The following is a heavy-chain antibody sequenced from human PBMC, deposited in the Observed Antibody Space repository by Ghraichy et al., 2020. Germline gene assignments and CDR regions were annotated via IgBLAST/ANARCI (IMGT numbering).Heavy chain of an antibody. CDR2: INPNSGGT. V-gene: IGHV1-2*02. D-gene: IGHD6-19*01. J-gene: IGHJ4*02. Sequence: ASVKVSCKASGYTFTGYYMHWVRQAPGQGLEWMGWINPNSGGTNYAQKFQGRVTMTRDTSISTAYMELGSLRSDDTAVYYCVRVAYSSGWPAKLPDYWGQGTLVTVSS. CDR3: VRVAYSSGWPAKLPDY. CDR1: GYTFTGYY.